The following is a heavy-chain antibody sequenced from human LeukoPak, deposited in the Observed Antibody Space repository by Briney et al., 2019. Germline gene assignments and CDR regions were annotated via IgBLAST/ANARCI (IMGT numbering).Heavy chain of an antibody. CDR2: ISYDGSNK. Sequence: PGRSLRLSCAASGFTFSSYGMHWVRQAPGKGLEWVAVISYDGSNKYYADSVKGRFTISRDNSKNTLYLQMNSLRAEDTAVYYCAKDLEEEEVVVAATHSPDDYWGQGTLVTVSS. CDR3: AKDLEEEEVVVAATHSPDDY. D-gene: IGHD2-15*01. V-gene: IGHV3-30*18. J-gene: IGHJ4*02. CDR1: GFTFSSYG.